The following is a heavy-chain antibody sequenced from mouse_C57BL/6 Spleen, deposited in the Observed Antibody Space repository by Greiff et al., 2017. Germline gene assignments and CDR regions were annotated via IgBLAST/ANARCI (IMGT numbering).Heavy chain of an antibody. Sequence: QVQLQQSGPGLVQPSQSLSITCTVSGFSLTSYGVHWVRQSPGKGLEWLGVIWRGGSTDYNAAFMSRLRITKDNSKSQVFFKMNSLQADDTAIYYCAKKPDDGYYPYAMDYWGQGTSVTVSS. CDR3: AKKPDDGYYPYAMDY. V-gene: IGHV2-5*01. CDR2: IWRGGST. CDR1: GFSLTSYG. J-gene: IGHJ4*01. D-gene: IGHD2-3*01.